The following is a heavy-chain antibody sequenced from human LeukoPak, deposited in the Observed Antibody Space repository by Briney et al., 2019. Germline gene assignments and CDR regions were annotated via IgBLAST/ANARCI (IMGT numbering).Heavy chain of an antibody. CDR1: GFTFSTYP. J-gene: IGHJ5*02. D-gene: IGHD4-17*01. Sequence: GESLRLSCAASGFTFSTYPMHWVRQAPGKGLEWVSAIHSSGGTYYADSVKGRFTISRDTSKNTLYLQINSLRVEDTAVYYCIVFGDSNHWGQGTLVTVSS. CDR2: IHSSGGT. CDR3: IVFGDSNH. V-gene: IGHV3-53*01.